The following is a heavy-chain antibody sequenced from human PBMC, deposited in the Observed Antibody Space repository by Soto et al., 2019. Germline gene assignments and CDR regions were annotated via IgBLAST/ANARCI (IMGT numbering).Heavy chain of an antibody. J-gene: IGHJ4*02. CDR2: ISSGSSYT. CDR1: GFTFSDYY. CDR3: ARGKAGGKAH. Sequence: QVQLVESGGDLVKPGGSLRLSCAASGFTFSDYYMSWIRQAPGKGLEWVSYISSGSSYTNYADSVKGRVTISRDNAKNALYLQMNSLRTEDTAVYFCARGKAGGKAHWGQGTLVTVSS. D-gene: IGHD6-13*01. V-gene: IGHV3-11*05.